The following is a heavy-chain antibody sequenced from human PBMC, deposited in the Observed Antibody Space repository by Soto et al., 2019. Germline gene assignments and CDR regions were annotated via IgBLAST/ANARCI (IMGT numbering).Heavy chain of an antibody. CDR1: GGTVSNSA. CDR3: RRGSSWTKVEY. J-gene: IGHJ4*02. V-gene: IGHV1-69*01. D-gene: IGHD2-15*01. Sequence: QVQLVQSGAEVKKPGSSVKVSCKASGGTVSNSAISWLRQAPGQGLEWMGGIIPIFGPAIYARKLRGRVTITADESTRTAYMELSTVRSEDTDVYYCRRGSSWTKVEYWAQGTLGCVSS. CDR2: IIPIFGPA.